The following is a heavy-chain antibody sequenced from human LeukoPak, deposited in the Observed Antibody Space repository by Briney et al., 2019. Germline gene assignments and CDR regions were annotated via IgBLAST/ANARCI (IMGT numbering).Heavy chain of an antibody. CDR3: ARVGDFWSGYPPPYYMDV. J-gene: IGHJ6*03. D-gene: IGHD3-3*01. V-gene: IGHV3-21*01. CDR1: GFTFSSYS. Sequence: GGSLRLSCAASGFTFSSYSMNWVRQAPGKGLEWVSSISSSSSYIYYADSVKGRFTISRDNAKNSLYLQMNSLRAEDTAVYYCARVGDFWSGYPPPYYMDVWGKGTTVTVSS. CDR2: ISSSSSYI.